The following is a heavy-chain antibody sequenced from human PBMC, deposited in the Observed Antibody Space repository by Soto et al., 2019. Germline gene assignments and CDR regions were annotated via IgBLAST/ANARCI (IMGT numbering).Heavy chain of an antibody. D-gene: IGHD5-12*01. CDR3: AKDGPVGGYELTFDY. CDR1: GFTFSSYA. CDR2: ISGSGGST. J-gene: IGHJ4*02. V-gene: IGHV3-23*01. Sequence: GGSLRLSCAASGFTFSSYAMSWVRQAPGKGLEWVSAISGSGGSTYYADSVKGRFTISRDNSKNTLYLQMNSLRAEDTAVYYWAKDGPVGGYELTFDYWGREPWSPSPQ.